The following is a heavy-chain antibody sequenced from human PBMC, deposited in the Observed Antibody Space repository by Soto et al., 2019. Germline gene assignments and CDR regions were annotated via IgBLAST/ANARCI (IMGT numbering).Heavy chain of an antibody. CDR2: IWYDGSNK. CDR3: ARGTAGQQLAYYYYYYMDV. J-gene: IGHJ6*03. Sequence: GGSLRLSCAASGFTFSSYGMHWVRQAPGKGLEWVAVIWYDGSNKYYADSVKGRFTISRDNSKNTLYLQMNSLRAEDTAVYYCARGTAGQQLAYYYYYYMDVWGKGTTVTVS. CDR1: GFTFSSYG. D-gene: IGHD6-13*01. V-gene: IGHV3-33*01.